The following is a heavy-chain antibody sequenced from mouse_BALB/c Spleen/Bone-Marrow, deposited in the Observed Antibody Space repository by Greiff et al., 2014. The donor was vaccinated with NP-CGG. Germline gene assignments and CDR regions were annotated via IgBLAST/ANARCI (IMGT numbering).Heavy chain of an antibody. CDR2: INPNNGGT. Sequence: VQLQQSGPELVTPGASVKIPCKASGYTFTDYNIDWVKQSHGKSLEWIGDINPNNGGTIYNQKFEGKATLTVDKSSSTAYMELRSLTSEDTAVYYCARRGWAMDYWGRGTSVTVSS. CDR1: GYTFTDYN. V-gene: IGHV1-18*01. CDR3: ARRGWAMDY. D-gene: IGHD2-3*01. J-gene: IGHJ4*01.